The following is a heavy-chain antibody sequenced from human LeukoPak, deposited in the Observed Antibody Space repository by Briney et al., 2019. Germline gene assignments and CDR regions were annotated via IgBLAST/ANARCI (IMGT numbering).Heavy chain of an antibody. D-gene: IGHD6-13*01. CDR1: GFTFDDYA. V-gene: IGHV3-9*01. CDR3: ARDHESWAFDI. J-gene: IGHJ3*02. CDR2: ISWNSGSI. Sequence: GGSLRLSCAASGFTFDDYATHWVRQAPGKGLEWVSGISWNSGSIGYADSVKGRFTISRDNAKNSLYLQMNSLRAEDTAVYYCARDHESWAFDIWGQGTMVTVSS.